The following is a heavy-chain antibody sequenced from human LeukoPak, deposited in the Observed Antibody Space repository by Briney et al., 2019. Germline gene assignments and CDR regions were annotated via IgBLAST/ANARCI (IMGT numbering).Heavy chain of an antibody. Sequence: SETLSLTCAVSGGSISSGGYSWSWIRQPPGKGLEWIGYIYHSGSTYYNPSLKSRVTISVDRSKNQFSLKLSSVTAADTAVYYCARGGDGWYLDYWGQGTLVTVSS. D-gene: IGHD5-24*01. J-gene: IGHJ4*02. CDR1: GGSISSGGYS. V-gene: IGHV4-30-2*01. CDR3: ARGGDGWYLDY. CDR2: IYHSGST.